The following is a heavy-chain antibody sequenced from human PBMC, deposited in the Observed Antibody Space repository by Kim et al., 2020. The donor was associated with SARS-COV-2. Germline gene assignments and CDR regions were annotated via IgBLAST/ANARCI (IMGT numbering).Heavy chain of an antibody. Sequence: SVKVSCKASGGTFSSYAISWVRQAPGQGLEWMGGIIPIFGTANYAQKFQGRVTITADESTSTAYMELSSLRSEDTAVYYCGWGLSYCSSTSCSPHGMDVWGQGTTVTVSS. CDR2: IIPIFGTA. V-gene: IGHV1-69*13. CDR3: GWGLSYCSSTSCSPHGMDV. D-gene: IGHD2-2*01. J-gene: IGHJ6*02. CDR1: GGTFSSYA.